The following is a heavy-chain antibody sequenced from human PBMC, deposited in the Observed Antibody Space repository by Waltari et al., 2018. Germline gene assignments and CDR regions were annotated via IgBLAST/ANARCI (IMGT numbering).Heavy chain of an antibody. CDR1: GLAVRTSC. D-gene: IGHD1-26*01. Sequence: EVQLMESGGGLVQPGGSLRLPCVASGLAVRTSCMSWVRQAPGKGLEWVSAIFSGDTTYYTDSVKGRFSTSRDNSKNTLFLQMNSLRAEDTAVYYCARVARGTLYDAFDIWGQGTMVTVSS. CDR2: IFSGDTT. CDR3: ARVARGTLYDAFDI. V-gene: IGHV3-66*01. J-gene: IGHJ3*02.